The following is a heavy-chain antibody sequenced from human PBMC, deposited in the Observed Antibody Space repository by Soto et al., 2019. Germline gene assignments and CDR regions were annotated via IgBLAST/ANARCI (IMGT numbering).Heavy chain of an antibody. CDR2: ISYDGSLE. D-gene: IGHD6-13*01. Sequence: GGSLRLSCAVSGFNFKTYAIHWVRQAPGKGLEWVAVISYDGSLEYYADSVKGRFTISRDNSKNTLYLQMNSLRGEDTAVYYCARAAYSRKWNWLDPWGQGTLVTVSS. CDR1: GFNFKTYA. CDR3: ARAAYSRKWNWLDP. J-gene: IGHJ5*02. V-gene: IGHV3-30*04.